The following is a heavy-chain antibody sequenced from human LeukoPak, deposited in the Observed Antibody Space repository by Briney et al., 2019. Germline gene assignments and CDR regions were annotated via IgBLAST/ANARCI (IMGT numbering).Heavy chain of an antibody. CDR1: GFTVSSNF. V-gene: IGHV3-53*01. D-gene: IGHD2-2*01. CDR3: AKMGVGSIYDAFDI. Sequence: GGSLRLSCAASGFTVSSNFMSWVRQAPGKGLEWVSVIYSGGSTYYADSVKGRFTISRDNSKNTLWLLMSSLRAEDTALYFCAKMGVGSIYDAFDIWGQGTMVTVSS. CDR2: IYSGGST. J-gene: IGHJ3*02.